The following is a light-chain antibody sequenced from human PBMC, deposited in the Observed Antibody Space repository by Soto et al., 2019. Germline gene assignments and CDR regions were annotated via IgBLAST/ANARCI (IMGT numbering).Light chain of an antibody. Sequence: DIQMTQSPSTLSASVGDRVTITCRASQSISDYLAWYQQKPGKAPKLLIYDASNLESGVPSTFSGSGSGTEFTLTISSLQPDDFATYYRQQYYTYWHMFGQGTKVDIK. J-gene: IGKJ1*01. CDR1: QSISDY. CDR3: QQYYTYWHM. V-gene: IGKV1-5*01. CDR2: DAS.